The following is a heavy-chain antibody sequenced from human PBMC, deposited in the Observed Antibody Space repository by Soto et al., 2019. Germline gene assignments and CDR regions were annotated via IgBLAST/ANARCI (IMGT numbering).Heavy chain of an antibody. Sequence: QVQLQESGPGLVKPSQTLSLTCTVSGGSISSGGYYWSWISQHPGKGLEWLGYIYYRGRTYYNPSLKSGVNISIDTSKNQCSLQLSSVTAADTAVYYCAGGVPDYAGNSAGGDYFDYWGQGTLVTVSS. CDR3: AGGVPDYAGNSAGGDYFDY. J-gene: IGHJ4*02. V-gene: IGHV4-31*03. CDR1: GGSISSGGYY. CDR2: IYYRGRT. D-gene: IGHD4-17*01.